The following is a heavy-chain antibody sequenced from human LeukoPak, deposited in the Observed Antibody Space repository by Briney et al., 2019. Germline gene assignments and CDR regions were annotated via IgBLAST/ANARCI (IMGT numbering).Heavy chain of an antibody. CDR1: GFTFSSYA. CDR3: AKEMAGFYYYYMDV. Sequence: GGSLRLSCAASGFTFSSYAMHWVRQAPGKGLEWVAVISYDGSNKYYADSVKGRFSISRDNSKNTLYLQMNSLRPEDTAMYYCAKEMAGFYYYYMDVWGKGTTVTVSS. J-gene: IGHJ6*03. V-gene: IGHV3-30-3*01. CDR2: ISYDGSNK. D-gene: IGHD2-8*01.